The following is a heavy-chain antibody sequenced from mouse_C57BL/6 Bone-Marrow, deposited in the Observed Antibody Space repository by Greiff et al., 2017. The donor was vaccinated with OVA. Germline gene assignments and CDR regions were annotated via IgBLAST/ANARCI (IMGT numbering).Heavy chain of an antibody. J-gene: IGHJ1*03. V-gene: IGHV6-6*01. D-gene: IGHD2-5*01. CDR2: IRNKANNHAT. Sequence: EVHLVESGGGLVQPGGSMKLSCAPSGFTFSDAWMDWVRQSPEKGLEWVAEIRNKANNHATYYAESVKGRFTISRDDSKSSVYLQMNSLRAEDTGIYYCTRNYSTWYFDVWGTGTTVTVSS. CDR1: GFTFSDAW. CDR3: TRNYSTWYFDV.